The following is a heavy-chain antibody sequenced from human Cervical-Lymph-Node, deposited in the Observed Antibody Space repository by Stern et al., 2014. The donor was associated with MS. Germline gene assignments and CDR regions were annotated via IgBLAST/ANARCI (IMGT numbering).Heavy chain of an antibody. CDR2: IWYDGSNP. CDR3: ASAYSSSHYYFDY. Sequence: QVQLVESGGGVVQPGRSLRLSCAASGFSFSRYAMDWVRQAPGKGLEWVALIWYDGSNPYYADAGTGRFTISRDNFKNTLYLQMNSLRAEDTAVYYCASAYSSSHYYFDYWGQGTLVTVSS. CDR1: GFSFSRYA. V-gene: IGHV3-33*01. J-gene: IGHJ4*02. D-gene: IGHD6-13*01.